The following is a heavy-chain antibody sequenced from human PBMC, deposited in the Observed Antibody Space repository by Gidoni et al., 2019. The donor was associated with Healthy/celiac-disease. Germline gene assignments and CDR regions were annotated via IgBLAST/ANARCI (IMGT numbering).Heavy chain of an antibody. CDR2: IFSNDEK. CDR1: GFSLSTARMG. CDR3: ARMPAAGTRGFPDYYYYGMDV. J-gene: IGHJ6*02. D-gene: IGHD6-13*01. V-gene: IGHV2-26*01. Sequence: QVTLKESGPVLVKPTETLTLTCTVPGFSLSTARMGVSWIRQPPGKALEWLAHIFSNDEKSYSTSLKSRLTISKDTSKSQVVLTMTNMDPVDTATYYCARMPAAGTRGFPDYYYYGMDVWGQGTTVTVSS.